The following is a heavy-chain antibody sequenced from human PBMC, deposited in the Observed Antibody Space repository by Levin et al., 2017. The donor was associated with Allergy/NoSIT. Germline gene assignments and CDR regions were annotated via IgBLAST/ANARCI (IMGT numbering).Heavy chain of an antibody. V-gene: IGHV3-21*01. Sequence: GESLKISCAASGFTFSAYSISWVRQVPGKGLEWVSSISATSRYIYYGDSVRGRFTISRDNAKNLVFLQMSSLTAEDTALYYCARDPRSAGTTMFYFDYWGLGTLVTVSS. CDR3: ARDPRSAGTTMFYFDY. CDR2: ISATSRYI. D-gene: IGHD3-10*02. CDR1: GFTFSAYS. J-gene: IGHJ4*02.